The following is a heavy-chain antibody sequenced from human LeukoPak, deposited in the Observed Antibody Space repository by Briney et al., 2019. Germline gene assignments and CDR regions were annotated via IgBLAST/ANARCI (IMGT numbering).Heavy chain of an antibody. CDR3: ARVPQYCTGGSCYPTYSFDY. D-gene: IGHD2-15*01. CDR2: IHFSGDT. Sequence: SETLSLTCTLSGGSISSYYWSWIRQPAGKGLEWIGRIHFSGDTNYNPSLNSRVTMSVDTSKNQFSLKLSSVTAADTAVYYCARVPQYCTGGSCYPTYSFDYWGQGTLVTVSS. V-gene: IGHV4-4*07. J-gene: IGHJ4*02. CDR1: GGSISSYY.